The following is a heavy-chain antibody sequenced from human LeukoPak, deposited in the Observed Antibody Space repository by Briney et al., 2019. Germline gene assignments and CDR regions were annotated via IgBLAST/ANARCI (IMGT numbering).Heavy chain of an antibody. D-gene: IGHD6-6*01. Sequence: QPGGSLRLSCAASGLTVSSDYMSWVRQAPGKGLEWVSVIYSGGGTYYADSVRGRFTISRDNSKNTLYLQLNSLRAEDTAVYYCARHPYSTSSWSDPWGQGTLVTVSS. V-gene: IGHV3-66*04. CDR3: ARHPYSTSSWSDP. CDR1: GLTVSSDY. CDR2: IYSGGGT. J-gene: IGHJ5*02.